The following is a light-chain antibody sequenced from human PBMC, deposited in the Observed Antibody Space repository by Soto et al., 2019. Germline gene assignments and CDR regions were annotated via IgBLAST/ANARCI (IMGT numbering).Light chain of an antibody. CDR3: QQYNNWPPLT. Sequence: EIVMTQSPATLSVSPGERATLSCRASQSVSSNLAWYQQKPCQAPMLLIYGASTRATGIPARFSGSGSGTEFTLNISSLQSEDFAVYYCQQYNNWPPLTFGQGTRLEIK. CDR1: QSVSSN. V-gene: IGKV3-15*01. CDR2: GAS. J-gene: IGKJ5*01.